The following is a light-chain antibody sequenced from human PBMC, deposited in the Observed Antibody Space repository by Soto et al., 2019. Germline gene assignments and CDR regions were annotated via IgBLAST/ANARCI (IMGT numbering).Light chain of an antibody. CDR2: GAS. CDR1: QSVYSN. V-gene: IGKV3D-20*02. CDR3: QQRSNWIT. J-gene: IGKJ5*01. Sequence: EIVMTQSPATLSVSPGERATLSCRASQSVYSNLAWYQQKPGQAPRLLIYGASSRATGIPDRFSGSGSGTDFTLTISRLEPEDFAVYYCQQRSNWITFGQGTRLEIK.